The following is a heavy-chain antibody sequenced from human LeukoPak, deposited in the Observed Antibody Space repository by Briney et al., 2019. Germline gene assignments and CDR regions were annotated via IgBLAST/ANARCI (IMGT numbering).Heavy chain of an antibody. CDR3: AKKLVPYIGSGYGLVV. V-gene: IGHV3-30*18. Sequence: GGSLRLSCAASGFTFSRFGMHWVRQAPGKGLEWVAVIRDDGSRAYYADSLKGRFTVSRDNSESTLFLQMNSLRPEDTAVYYCAKKLVPYIGSGYGLVVWGQGTTVTVSS. CDR2: IRDDGSRA. D-gene: IGHD3-10*01. J-gene: IGHJ6*02. CDR1: GFTFSRFG.